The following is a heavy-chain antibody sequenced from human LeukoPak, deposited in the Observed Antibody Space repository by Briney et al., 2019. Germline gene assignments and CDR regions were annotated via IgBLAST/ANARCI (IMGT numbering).Heavy chain of an antibody. CDR2: IYTSGST. CDR3: ARDRSGFRGELHFDY. D-gene: IGHD3-16*01. Sequence: PSETLSLTCTVSGGSISSYYWSWIRQPAGKGLEWIGRIYTSGSTNYNPSLKSRVTISVDTSKNQFSLKLSSVTAADTAVYYCARDRSGFRGELHFDYWGQGTLVTVSS. V-gene: IGHV4-4*07. J-gene: IGHJ4*02. CDR1: GGSISSYY.